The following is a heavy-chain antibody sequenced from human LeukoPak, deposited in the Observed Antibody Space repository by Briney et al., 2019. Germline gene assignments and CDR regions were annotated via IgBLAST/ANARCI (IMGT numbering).Heavy chain of an antibody. D-gene: IGHD5-24*01. CDR1: GFTFSSYG. CDR3: AKDRGTRDGYNFFDY. CDR2: IWYDGSNK. J-gene: IGHJ4*02. Sequence: GGSLRLSCATSGFTFSSYGMHWVRQAPGKGLEWVAVIWYDGSNKYYADSVKGRFTISRDNSKSTLYLQMNSLRAEDTAVYYCAKDRGTRDGYNFFDYWGQGTLVTVSS. V-gene: IGHV3-33*06.